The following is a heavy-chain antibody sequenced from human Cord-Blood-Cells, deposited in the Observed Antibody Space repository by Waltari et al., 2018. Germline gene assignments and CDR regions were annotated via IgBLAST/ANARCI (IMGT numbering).Heavy chain of an antibody. J-gene: IGHJ4*02. V-gene: IGHV3-53*01. CDR3: ARPSLY. Sequence: EVQLVESGGGLIQPGVSRRLSGASSGFTVSRNYLSWVRQAPGKGLAWVSVIYSGGSTYYADSVKGRFTISRDNSKNTLYLQMNSLRAEDTAVYYCARPSLYWGQGTLVTVSS. CDR1: GFTVSRNY. CDR2: IYSGGST.